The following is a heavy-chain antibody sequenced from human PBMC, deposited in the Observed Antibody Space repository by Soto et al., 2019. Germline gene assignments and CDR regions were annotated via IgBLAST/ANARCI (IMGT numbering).Heavy chain of an antibody. CDR2: IYYSGST. V-gene: IGHV4-31*03. CDR1: GDSISSGGYY. CDR3: ARSIDP. Sequence: SSETLSLTCTVSGDSISSGGYYWSWIRQHPGKGLECIGYIYYSGSTYYNPSLKSRITISVDTSKNQFFLRLNSVTAADTAVYYCARSIDPWGQGTLVTVSS. J-gene: IGHJ5*02.